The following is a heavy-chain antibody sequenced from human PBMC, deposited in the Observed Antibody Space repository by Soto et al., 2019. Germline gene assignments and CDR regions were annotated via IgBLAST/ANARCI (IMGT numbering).Heavy chain of an antibody. J-gene: IGHJ6*03. CDR1: GFTFSSYG. CDR2: IWYDGSNK. V-gene: IGHV3-33*01. Sequence: GGSLRLSCAASGFTFSSYGMHWVHQAPGKGLEWVAVIWYDGSNKYYADSVKGRFTISRDNSKNTLYLQMNSLRAEDTAVYYCARDSGYYGSGSYYKEPYYYYYYMDVWGKGTTVTVSS. CDR3: ARDSGYYGSGSYYKEPYYYYYYMDV. D-gene: IGHD3-10*01.